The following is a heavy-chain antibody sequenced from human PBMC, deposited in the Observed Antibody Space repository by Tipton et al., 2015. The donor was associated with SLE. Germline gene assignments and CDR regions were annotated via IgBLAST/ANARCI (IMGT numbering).Heavy chain of an antibody. CDR1: GFTFSSYS. Sequence: SLRLSCAASGFTFSSYSMNWVRQAPGKGLEWVSSISSSSSTIYYADSVKGRFTISRDNAKNSLYLQMNSLRAEDTAVYYCARATADYDPYDIWGQGTMVTVSS. CDR2: ISSSSSTI. J-gene: IGHJ3*02. D-gene: IGHD3-16*01. CDR3: ARATADYDPYDI. V-gene: IGHV3-48*01.